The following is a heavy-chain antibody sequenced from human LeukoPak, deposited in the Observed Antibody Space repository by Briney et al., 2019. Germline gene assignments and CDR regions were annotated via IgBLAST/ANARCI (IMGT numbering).Heavy chain of an antibody. Sequence: PGGSLRLSCAASGFTFSSYSMNWVRQAPGKGLEWVSSISSSSSYVYYADSVKGRFTISRDNAKNLLYLQMNSLRAEDTAVYYCARALRTVAGTFDYWGQGTLVTVSS. CDR1: GFTFSSYS. D-gene: IGHD6-19*01. J-gene: IGHJ4*02. CDR3: ARALRTVAGTFDY. V-gene: IGHV3-21*01. CDR2: ISSSSSYV.